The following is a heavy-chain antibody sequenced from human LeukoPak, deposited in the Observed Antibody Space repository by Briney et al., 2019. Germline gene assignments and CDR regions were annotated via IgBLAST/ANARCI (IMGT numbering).Heavy chain of an antibody. CDR3: AKEALDCGGHCGLFEN. D-gene: IGHD2-21*02. V-gene: IGHV3-23*01. J-gene: IGHJ4*02. CDR1: GFTFSTYA. Sequence: PGWSLRLSCTASGFTFSTYAMSWVRQARGKGLEWVSAASGRGDTTYYADSVKGRFTVSRDVSKNTLYLQMNSLRAEDTAVYYCAKEALDCGGHCGLFENWGQGTLVTVAS. CDR2: ASGRGDTT.